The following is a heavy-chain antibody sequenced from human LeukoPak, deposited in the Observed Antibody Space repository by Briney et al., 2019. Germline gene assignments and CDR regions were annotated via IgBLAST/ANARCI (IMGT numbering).Heavy chain of an antibody. V-gene: IGHV3-30-3*01. Sequence: GGSLRLSCAASGFTFSSYAMHWVRQAPGKGLEWVAVISYDGSNKYYADSVKGRFTISRDNSKNTLYLQMNSLRAEDTAVYYCAKVQTYDYDFWSGYFSPSFDYWGQGTLVTVSS. J-gene: IGHJ4*02. CDR3: AKVQTYDYDFWSGYFSPSFDY. D-gene: IGHD3-3*01. CDR2: ISYDGSNK. CDR1: GFTFSSYA.